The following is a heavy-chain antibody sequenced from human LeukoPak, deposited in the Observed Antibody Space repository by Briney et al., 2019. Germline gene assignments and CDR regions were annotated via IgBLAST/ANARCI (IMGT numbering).Heavy chain of an antibody. CDR1: GFTSSSYA. V-gene: IGHV3-23*01. D-gene: IGHD3-22*01. CDR3: AKDWARYYYDSSGGY. J-gene: IGHJ4*02. Sequence: GGSLRLSCAASGFTSSSYAMSWVRQAPGKGLEWVSAISGSGGSTYYADSVKGRFTISRDNSKNTLYLQMNSLRAEDTAVYYCAKDWARYYYDSSGGYWGQGTLVTVSS. CDR2: ISGSGGST.